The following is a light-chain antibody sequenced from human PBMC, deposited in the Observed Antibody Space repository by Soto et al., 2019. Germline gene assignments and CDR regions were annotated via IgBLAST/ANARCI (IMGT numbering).Light chain of an antibody. J-gene: IGLJ1*01. CDR2: DVS. Sequence: QSVLTQPASVSGSPGQSITISCTGTSCDVGDYNYVSWFQQHPGKAPKLMIYDVSNRPSGVSNRFSGSKSGNTASLTISGLQAEDEADYYCSSYASSSTLDVFGTGTKVTVL. CDR3: SSYASSSTLDV. CDR1: SCDVGDYNY. V-gene: IGLV2-14*03.